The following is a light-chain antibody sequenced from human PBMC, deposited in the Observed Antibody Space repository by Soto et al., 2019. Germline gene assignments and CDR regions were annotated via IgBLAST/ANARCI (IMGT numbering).Light chain of an antibody. J-gene: IGKJ4*01. V-gene: IGKV3-11*01. CDR3: EQRSNWPST. CDR2: DAS. Sequence: EIVLTQSPATLSLSPGNRATLSCRASQSVSGYLAWYQQKPGQAPRLLIYDASNRATGIPARFSGSGSGTDFTLTITSREAEDFAVYYCEQRSNWPSTFGGGTKVEI. CDR1: QSVSGY.